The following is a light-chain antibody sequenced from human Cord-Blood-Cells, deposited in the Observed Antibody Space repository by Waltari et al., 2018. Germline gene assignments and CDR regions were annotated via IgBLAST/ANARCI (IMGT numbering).Light chain of an antibody. J-gene: IGLJ2*01. CDR2: DVS. Sequence: QSALTQPASVSGTPGQSITIPCTGTSTDVAGYNYVSWYQQHPGKAPKLMIYDVSNRPSGVSNRFSGSKSGNTASLTISGLQAEDEADYYCSSYTSSSNVVFGGGTKLTVL. CDR1: STDVAGYNY. CDR3: SSYTSSSNVV. V-gene: IGLV2-14*01.